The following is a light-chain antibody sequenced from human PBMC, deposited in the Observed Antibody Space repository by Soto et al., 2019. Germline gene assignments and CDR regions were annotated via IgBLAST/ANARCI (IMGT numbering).Light chain of an antibody. Sequence: DIQLTQSPSTLSASVGDRVSITCRASQSINNWLAWYQQKPGKVPNLLIFDASTLERGVPSRFSGSGSGTHFTLTISSLQPEDFATYYCQQANTFPLTFGQGTRLEIK. J-gene: IGKJ5*01. CDR3: QQANTFPLT. CDR2: DAS. V-gene: IGKV1-5*01. CDR1: QSINNW.